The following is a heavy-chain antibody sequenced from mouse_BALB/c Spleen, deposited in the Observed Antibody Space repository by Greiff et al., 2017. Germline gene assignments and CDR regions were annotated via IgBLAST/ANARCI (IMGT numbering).Heavy chain of an antibody. CDR3: VRDRAYYRYDDYAMDY. V-gene: IGHV2-9-2*01. CDR1: GFSLTSYD. D-gene: IGHD2-14*01. J-gene: IGHJ4*01. Sequence: VQLQQSGPGLVAPSQSLSITCTVSGFSLTSYDISWIRQPPGKGLEWLGVIWTGGGTNYNSAFMSRLSISKDNSKSQVFLKMNSLQTDDTAIYYCVRDRAYYRYDDYAMDYWGQGTSVTVSS. CDR2: IWTGGGT.